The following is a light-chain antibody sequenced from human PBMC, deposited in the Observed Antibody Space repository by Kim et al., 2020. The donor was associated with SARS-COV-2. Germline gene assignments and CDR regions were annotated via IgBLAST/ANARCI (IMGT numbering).Light chain of an antibody. CDR1: WSNIGRNT. Sequence: GQRVTISCSGRWSNIGRNTLNWYQQLPGTAPQLLIYSNNERFSGVSDRYSGSKSGSSASLAINGLQSEDEGDYYCAAWDDSLNGVVFGGGTQLTVL. J-gene: IGLJ2*01. CDR3: AAWDDSLNGVV. CDR2: SNN. V-gene: IGLV1-44*01.